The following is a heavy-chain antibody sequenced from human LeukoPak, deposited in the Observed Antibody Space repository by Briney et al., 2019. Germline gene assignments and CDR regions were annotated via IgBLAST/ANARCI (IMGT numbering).Heavy chain of an antibody. CDR3: ATSPTTKGGFDS. D-gene: IGHD1-26*01. CDR1: GFTFSSCC. V-gene: IGHV3-74*01. J-gene: IGHJ4*02. Sequence: GGSLRLSCGVSGFTFSSCCMHWVRQSPGKEPAWVSRFNTDGTSTDYADSVKGRFTISRDSAKNTVYLQMNSLRAEDTAIYYCATSPTTKGGFDSWGQGTLVTVSS. CDR2: FNTDGTST.